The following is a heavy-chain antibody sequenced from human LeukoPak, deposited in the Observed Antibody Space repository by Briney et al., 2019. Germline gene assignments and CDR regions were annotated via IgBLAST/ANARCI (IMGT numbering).Heavy chain of an antibody. V-gene: IGHV3-48*03. J-gene: IGHJ4*02. CDR3: ARLYCSSPSCYPFDW. CDR1: GFTFRSYE. Sequence: GGSLRLSCAASGFTFRSYEMNWVRQAPGKGLEWVSYISSSGRTMYYADSLKGRFTISRDNAKNSLYLQMNSLRAEDTAVYYCARLYCSSPSCYPFDWWGQGTLVTVSS. D-gene: IGHD2-2*01. CDR2: ISSSGRTM.